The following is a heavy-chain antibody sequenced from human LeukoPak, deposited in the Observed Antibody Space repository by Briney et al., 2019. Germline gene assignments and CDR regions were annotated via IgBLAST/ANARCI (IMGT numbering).Heavy chain of an antibody. CDR2: IKPDGSEE. Sequence: GGSLRLSCAASGFTFSTYWMTWARQAPGKGLEWVATIKPDGSEEYYVDSVKGRFTISRDNAKNSLYLQMNSLRAEDTAVYYCAKPSRSSSNEYWGQGTLVTVSS. V-gene: IGHV3-7*05. D-gene: IGHD6-13*01. CDR1: GFTFSTYW. J-gene: IGHJ4*02. CDR3: AKPSRSSSNEY.